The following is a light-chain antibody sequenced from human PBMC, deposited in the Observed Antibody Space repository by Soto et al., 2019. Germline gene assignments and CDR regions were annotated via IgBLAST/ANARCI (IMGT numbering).Light chain of an antibody. V-gene: IGKV1-27*01. J-gene: IGKJ4*01. CDR3: QKYNSAPLT. Sequence: DIQMTQSPSSLSVSLGDRVTITCRASQGIGVYLAWFQQKPGNVPKLLIYVASTLQSGVPSRFSGSGSGTDFTLTISSLQPEDVATYYCQKYNSAPLTFGGGTKVEIK. CDR1: QGIGVY. CDR2: VAS.